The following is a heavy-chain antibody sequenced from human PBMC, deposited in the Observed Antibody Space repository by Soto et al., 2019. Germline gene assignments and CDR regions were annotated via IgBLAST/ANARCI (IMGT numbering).Heavy chain of an antibody. J-gene: IGHJ4*02. Sequence: QITLKESGPTLVKPTQTLTLTCTFSGFSLSTSGVGVGWIRQPPGKALEWLALIYWDDDKRYSPSLKSRLTITKDTSKNQVVLKMTNMDPVDTATYYCAHCQTGNIALEFDYWGQGPLVTVSS. CDR1: GFSLSTSGVG. CDR3: AHCQTGNIALEFDY. V-gene: IGHV2-5*02. CDR2: IYWDDDK. D-gene: IGHD7-27*01.